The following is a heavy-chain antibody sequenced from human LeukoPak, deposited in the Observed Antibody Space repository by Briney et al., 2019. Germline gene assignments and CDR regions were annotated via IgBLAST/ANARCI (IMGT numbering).Heavy chain of an antibody. CDR1: GGSVNSGGYY. CDR3: ARSSDYGDYD. CDR2: IYYSGRT. V-gene: IGHV4-31*03. Sequence: PSETLSLTCTVSGGSVNSGGYYWTWIRQHPGKGLEWLGYIYYSGRTYYNPSLKSRITISLDTSKNQFSLNLTSVSAADTAFYFCARSSDYGDYDWGQGTLITDSS. J-gene: IGHJ4*02. D-gene: IGHD4-17*01.